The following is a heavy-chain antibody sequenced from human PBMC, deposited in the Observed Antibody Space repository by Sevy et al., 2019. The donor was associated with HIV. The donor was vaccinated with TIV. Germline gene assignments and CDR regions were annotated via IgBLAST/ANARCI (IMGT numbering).Heavy chain of an antibody. J-gene: IGHJ4*02. CDR2: IGTLTDT. D-gene: IGHD1-20*01. Sequence: GGSLRLSCVASGFTFSTYDMHWVRQVTGKGLEWVSGIGTLTDTYYPDSVKGRFIISRDTSKSTLYLQLNSLRAEDTAVYYCVRVNWNQYYFDYWGQGTLVTVSS. CDR3: VRVNWNQYYFDY. V-gene: IGHV3-13*01. CDR1: GFTFSTYD.